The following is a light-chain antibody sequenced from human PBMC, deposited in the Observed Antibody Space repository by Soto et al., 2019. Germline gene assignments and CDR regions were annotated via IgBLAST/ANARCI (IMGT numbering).Light chain of an antibody. Sequence: QSALTQPRSVSGSPGQSVTISCTGTSSDVGGYNYVSWYQQHPGKAPKLMIYDVSKRPSGVPDRFSGSKSGNTASLTISGLQAEDEADYYCCSYAGSYTGVFGEGTQLTVL. CDR1: SSDVGGYNY. CDR2: DVS. CDR3: CSYAGSYTGV. V-gene: IGLV2-11*01. J-gene: IGLJ2*01.